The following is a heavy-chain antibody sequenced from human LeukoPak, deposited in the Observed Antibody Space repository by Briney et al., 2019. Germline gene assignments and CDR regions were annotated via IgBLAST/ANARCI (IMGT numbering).Heavy chain of an antibody. J-gene: IGHJ4*02. D-gene: IGHD4-23*01. CDR3: ARDSQGGRERGNYGGVY. CDR2: IIPIFGTT. V-gene: IGHV1-69*13. CDR1: GGTLSSYA. Sequence: ASVKVSCKASGGTLSSYAISWVRQAPGQGLVWMGGIIPIFGTTNYAQKFQGRVTITADESTSTAYMELSSLRSEDTAVYYCARDSQGGRERGNYGGVYWGQGTLVTVSS.